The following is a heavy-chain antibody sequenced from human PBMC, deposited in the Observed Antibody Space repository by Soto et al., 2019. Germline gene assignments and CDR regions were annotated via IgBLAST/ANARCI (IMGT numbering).Heavy chain of an antibody. V-gene: IGHV3-64D*08. Sequence: PGGSLRLSCSASGFTFSSYAMHWVRQAPGKGLEYVSAISSNGGSTYYADSVKGRFTISRDNSKNTLYLQMSGLRAEDTAVYYCVKDAIAAASLVLVYYFDYWGQGTLVTVSS. CDR1: GFTFSSYA. CDR2: ISSNGGST. D-gene: IGHD6-13*01. CDR3: VKDAIAAASLVLVYYFDY. J-gene: IGHJ4*02.